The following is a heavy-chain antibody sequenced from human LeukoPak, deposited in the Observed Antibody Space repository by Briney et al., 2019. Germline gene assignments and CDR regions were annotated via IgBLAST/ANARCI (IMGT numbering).Heavy chain of an antibody. J-gene: IGHJ6*02. CDR2: IVVGSGNA. V-gene: IGHV1-58*02. D-gene: IGHD6-19*01. CDR1: GFTFSSSA. Sequence: SVKVSCKASGFTFSSSAIQWVRQARGQRLEWIGWIVVGSGNAKYAQKFQERVTLTRDLSTSTAYMELRRLRSEDTAVYYCAKVAGHEYYYYYGMDVWGQGTTVTVSS. CDR3: AKVAGHEYYYYYGMDV.